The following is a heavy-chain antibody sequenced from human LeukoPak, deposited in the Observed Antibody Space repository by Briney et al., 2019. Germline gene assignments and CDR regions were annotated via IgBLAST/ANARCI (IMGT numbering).Heavy chain of an antibody. CDR1: GFTFSSYA. CDR2: ISGSGGST. V-gene: IGHV3-23*01. J-gene: IGHJ4*02. CDR3: AKGGPSSWRNYFDY. Sequence: QSGGSLRLSCAASGFTFSSYAMSWVRQAPGKGLEWVSAISGSGGSTYYADSVKGRFTIPRDNSKNTLYLQMNSLRAEDTAVYYCAKGGPSSWRNYFDYWGQGTLVTVSS. D-gene: IGHD6-13*01.